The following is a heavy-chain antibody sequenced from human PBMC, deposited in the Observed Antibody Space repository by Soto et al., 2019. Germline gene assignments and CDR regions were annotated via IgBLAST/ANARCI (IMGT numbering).Heavy chain of an antibody. D-gene: IGHD2-21*02. Sequence: WCSLRLSCAASGYTFSSYAMSWALQDPGKGLEWVSAISGSGGSTYYADSVKGRFTISRDNSKNTLYLQMNSLRAEDTAVYYCAKVVGYGGNSEYFDYWGPGTLVTGS. CDR1: GYTFSSYA. CDR3: AKVVGYGGNSEYFDY. J-gene: IGHJ4*02. CDR2: ISGSGGST. V-gene: IGHV3-23*01.